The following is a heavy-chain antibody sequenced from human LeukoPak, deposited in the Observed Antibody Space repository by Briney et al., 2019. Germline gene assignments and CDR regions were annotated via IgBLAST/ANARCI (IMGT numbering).Heavy chain of an antibody. CDR2: ISSSSSTI. CDR1: GFTFSSYS. V-gene: IGHV3-48*01. J-gene: IGHJ5*02. CDR3: AREPNDYSNYNWFDP. Sequence: GGSLRPSCAASGFTFSSYSMNWVRQAPGKGLEWVSYISSSSSTIYYADSVKGRFTISRDNAKNSLYLQMNSLRAEDTAVYYCAREPNDYSNYNWFDPWGQGTLVTVSS. D-gene: IGHD4-11*01.